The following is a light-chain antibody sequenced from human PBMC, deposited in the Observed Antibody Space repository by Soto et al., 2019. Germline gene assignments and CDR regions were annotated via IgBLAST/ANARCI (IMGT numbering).Light chain of an antibody. V-gene: IGLV1-40*01. CDR3: QSYDSSLSGSYV. CDR2: GNS. Sequence: QSVLTQPPSVSGAXXXXXTXSCTGSSSNIGAGYDVHWYQQLPGTAPKLLIYGNSNRPSGVPDRFSGSKSGTSASLAITGLQAEDEADYSCQSYDSSLSGSYVFGTGTKLTVL. CDR1: SSNIGAGYD. J-gene: IGLJ1*01.